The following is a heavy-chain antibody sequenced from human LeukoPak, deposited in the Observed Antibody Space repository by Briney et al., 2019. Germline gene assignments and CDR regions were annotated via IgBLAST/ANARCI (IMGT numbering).Heavy chain of an antibody. Sequence: PGGSLRLSCAASGFTFSNAWMSWVRQAPGKGLEWVGRIKSKTDGGTTDYSAPVKGRFTISRDDPKNTLYLQMNSLKTEDTAVYYCTTDTATEGLVYWGQGTLVTVSS. D-gene: IGHD5-24*01. CDR2: IKSKTDGGTT. V-gene: IGHV3-15*01. CDR1: GFTFSNAW. CDR3: TTDTATEGLVY. J-gene: IGHJ4*02.